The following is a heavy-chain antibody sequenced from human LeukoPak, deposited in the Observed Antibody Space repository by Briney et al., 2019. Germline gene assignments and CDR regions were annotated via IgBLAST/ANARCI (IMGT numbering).Heavy chain of an antibody. J-gene: IGHJ6*03. CDR2: IRYDGSNK. CDR3: AKDPRPTYYYDSNGYHYYYYYYMDV. V-gene: IGHV3-30*02. CDR1: GFTFSSYG. D-gene: IGHD3-22*01. Sequence: PGGSLRLSCAASGFTFSSYGMHWVRQAPGKGLEWVAFIRYDGSNKYYADSVKGRFTISRDNSKNTLYLQMNSLRAEDTAVYYCAKDPRPTYYYDSNGYHYYYYYYMDVWGKGTTVTISS.